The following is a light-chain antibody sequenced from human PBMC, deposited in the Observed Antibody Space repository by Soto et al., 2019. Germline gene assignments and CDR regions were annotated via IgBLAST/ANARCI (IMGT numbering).Light chain of an antibody. CDR2: WAS. Sequence: DIVMTQSPDSLAVSLGERATINCKSSQSVLYSSNNKNYLAWYQQKPGQPPKLLIYWASTRESGVPDQFSGSVSGTDFTLTISSLQAEDVAVYYCQQYYISPWTFGQGTKMEIK. CDR1: QSVLYSSNNKNY. J-gene: IGKJ1*01. V-gene: IGKV4-1*01. CDR3: QQYYISPWT.